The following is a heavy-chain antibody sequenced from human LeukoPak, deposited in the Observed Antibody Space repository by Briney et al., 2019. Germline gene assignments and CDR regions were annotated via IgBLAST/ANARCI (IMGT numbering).Heavy chain of an antibody. CDR3: ARDLIPYCGGDCFHYFDY. CDR2: IGSSGSYI. J-gene: IGHJ4*02. CDR1: RFTFSSYS. V-gene: IGHV3-21*01. Sequence: GGSLRLSCAASRFTFSSYSMNWVRQAPGKGLEWVSSIGSSGSYIYYADSVKGRFTISRDNVKNSLYLQMNSLRAEDTAVYYCARDLIPYCGGDCFHYFDYWGQGTLVTVSS. D-gene: IGHD2-21*02.